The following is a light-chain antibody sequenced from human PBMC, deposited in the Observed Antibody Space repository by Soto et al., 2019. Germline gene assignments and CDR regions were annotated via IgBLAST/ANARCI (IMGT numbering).Light chain of an antibody. Sequence: EIVLTQSPGTLSLSPGEVATLSCSASQSVSSDLAWYQQKPGQAPRLLIYGASTRATGIPARFSGSGSVTEFTLTITSLQSEDFAVYYCQQYNDWPPVTFGPGTKVDIK. CDR3: QQYNDWPPVT. CDR2: GAS. CDR1: QSVSSD. J-gene: IGKJ3*01. V-gene: IGKV3-15*01.